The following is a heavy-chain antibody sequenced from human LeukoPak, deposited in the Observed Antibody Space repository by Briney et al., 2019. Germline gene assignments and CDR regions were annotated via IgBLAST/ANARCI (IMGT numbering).Heavy chain of an antibody. CDR1: GFTFSYYA. D-gene: IGHD2-15*01. J-gene: IGHJ3*02. CDR2: IGANGGST. CDR3: AKDGGYCSGGSCTDAFDI. Sequence: GRSLRLSWTASGFTFSYYAMSWVRQAPGKGLEWVSVIGANGGSTYYADSVKGRFTISRDNSKDTLYLQMNRLRPEDTAVYYCAKDGGYCSGGSCTDAFDIWGQGTMVTVSS. V-gene: IGHV3-23*01.